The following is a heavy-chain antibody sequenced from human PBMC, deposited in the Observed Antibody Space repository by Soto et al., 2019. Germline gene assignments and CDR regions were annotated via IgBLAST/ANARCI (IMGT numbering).Heavy chain of an antibody. CDR3: AKFSGAGKRY. D-gene: IGHD3-9*01. J-gene: IGHJ4*02. CDR1: GFTFSFYT. CDR2: ITRDSAYI. Sequence: EVQLMESGGGLVKPGESLRLSCAASGFTFSFYTMDWVRQAPGKGLEWVSSITRDSAYIYYADSVKGRFTISRDNAKNTLYLQMNSLRAEDTALYYCAKFSGAGKRYWGQGTLVIVSS. V-gene: IGHV3-21*04.